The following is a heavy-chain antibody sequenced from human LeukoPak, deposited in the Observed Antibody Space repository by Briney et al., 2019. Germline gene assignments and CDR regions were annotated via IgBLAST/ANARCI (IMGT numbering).Heavy chain of an antibody. D-gene: IGHD6-13*01. CDR2: IYYNGNT. Sequence: SETQSLTCTVSGDSITSGTYYWGWIRQPPGKGLEWIGSIYYNGNTYYNPSLKSRVTISVDTSKNQFPLKLSSVTAADTAVYYCARHAGGIAAAGTRPFDYWGQGTLVTVSS. CDR3: ARHAGGIAAAGTRPFDY. J-gene: IGHJ4*02. CDR1: GDSITSGTYY. V-gene: IGHV4-39*01.